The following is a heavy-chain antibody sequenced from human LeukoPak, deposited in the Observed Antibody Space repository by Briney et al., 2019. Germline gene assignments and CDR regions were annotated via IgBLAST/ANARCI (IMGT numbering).Heavy chain of an antibody. V-gene: IGHV3-74*01. J-gene: IGHJ4*02. D-gene: IGHD3-10*01. CDR1: GFTFSSYG. CDR3: GGSGREFDY. CDR2: INTDGSST. Sequence: GGSLRLSCAASGFTFSSYGMHWVRQAPGKGLVWVSRINTDGSSTSYADSVKGRFTISRDNAKNTLYLQMNSLRVEDTAVYYCGGSGREFDYWGQGTLVTVSS.